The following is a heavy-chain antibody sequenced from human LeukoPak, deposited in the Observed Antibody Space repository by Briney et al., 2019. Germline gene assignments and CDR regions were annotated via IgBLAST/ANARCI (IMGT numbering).Heavy chain of an antibody. Sequence: PGGSLRLSCAVSGFSFSGYSMNWVRQAPGKGPEWVSLIYRSGSTYYTDSVKGRFTISRDNSQNTLYLQMNSLSAEDTAVYYCARTFLSGDGYKVGYFDYWGQGTLVTVSS. CDR2: IYRSGST. J-gene: IGHJ4*02. CDR1: GFSFSGYS. V-gene: IGHV3-53*01. CDR3: ARTFLSGDGYKVGYFDY. D-gene: IGHD5-24*01.